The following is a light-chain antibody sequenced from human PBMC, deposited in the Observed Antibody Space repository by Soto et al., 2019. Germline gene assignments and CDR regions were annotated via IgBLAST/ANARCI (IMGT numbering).Light chain of an antibody. V-gene: IGKV3-15*01. CDR1: QSVSSD. Sequence: DIVMTQSPATLSVSPGERATLSCGASQSVSSDLAWYQQKPGQAPRLLIYGASTRATGIPARFSGSGSGTEFTLTISSLQSEDFAVYYCQQYTNWPQTFGQGTNVDIK. CDR3: QQYTNWPQT. J-gene: IGKJ1*01. CDR2: GAS.